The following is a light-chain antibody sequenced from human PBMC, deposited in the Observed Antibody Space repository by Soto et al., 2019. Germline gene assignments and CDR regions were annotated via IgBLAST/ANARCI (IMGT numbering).Light chain of an antibody. CDR3: MQDKQSPWT. CDR2: KVS. J-gene: IGKJ1*01. V-gene: IGKV2-24*01. CDR1: QSLVHSDGNTY. Sequence: DIVMTQTPLSSPVTLGQAASISCRSSQSLVHSDGNTYLSWFQQRPGQPPRLLIYKVSDRFSGVQERFSGSGAGTDFTLTISRVEAEDVGAYYCMQDKQSPWTVGQGTKVEIK.